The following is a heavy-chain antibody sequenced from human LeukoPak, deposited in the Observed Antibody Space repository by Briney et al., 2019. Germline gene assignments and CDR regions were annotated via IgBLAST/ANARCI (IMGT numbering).Heavy chain of an antibody. V-gene: IGHV3-21*01. Sequence: GGSLRLSCAASGFTFSSYSMNWVRQAPGKGLEWVSSISSSSSYIYYADSVKGRFTISRDNAKNSLYLQMNSLRAEDTAVYYCARVAVAGHYFDYWGQGTLVTVSS. D-gene: IGHD6-19*01. CDR3: ARVAVAGHYFDY. CDR2: ISSSSSYI. J-gene: IGHJ4*02. CDR1: GFTFSSYS.